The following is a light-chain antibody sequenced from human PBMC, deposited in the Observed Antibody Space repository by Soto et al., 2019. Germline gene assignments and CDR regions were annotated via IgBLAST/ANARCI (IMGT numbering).Light chain of an antibody. CDR3: FSYTVSNMI. V-gene: IGLV2-14*01. Sequence: QSALTQPASVSGSPGQSITISCTGSSSDIGAYDYVSWYQCHPGKAPKLMIYEVTNRPSGISNRFSGSKSGTTAFLTISGLQAEDEADYYCFSYTVSNMIFGGGTKLTVL. CDR2: EVT. CDR1: SSDIGAYDY. J-gene: IGLJ2*01.